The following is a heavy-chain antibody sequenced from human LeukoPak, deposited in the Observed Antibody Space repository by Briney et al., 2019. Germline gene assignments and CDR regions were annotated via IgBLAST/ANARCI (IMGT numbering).Heavy chain of an antibody. Sequence: SQTLSLTCAISGDSVSSNSAAWNWIRQSPSRGLGWLGRTYYRSKWYNDYAVSVKSRITINPDTSKNQFSLQLNSVTPEDTAVYYCARQGYSYGLAYYYYGMDVWGQGTTVTVSS. CDR1: GDSVSSNSAA. D-gene: IGHD5-18*01. CDR2: TYYRSKWYN. CDR3: ARQGYSYGLAYYYYGMDV. V-gene: IGHV6-1*01. J-gene: IGHJ6*02.